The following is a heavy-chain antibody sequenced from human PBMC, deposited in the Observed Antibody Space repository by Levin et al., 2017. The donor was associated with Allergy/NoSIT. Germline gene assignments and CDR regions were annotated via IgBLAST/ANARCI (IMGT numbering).Heavy chain of an antibody. D-gene: IGHD2-15*01. CDR2: INPGDSDI. CDR1: GYGFTNYW. V-gene: IGHV5-51*01. J-gene: IGHJ6*02. CDR3: ARGGPATFFYGMDV. Sequence: HGESLKISCKGSGYGFTNYWIGWVRQMPGKGLEWMGIINPGDSDIKYSPSFQGQVTISADKSISTAYLQWSRLKASDTAMYYCARGGPATFFYGMDVWGQGTTVTVSS.